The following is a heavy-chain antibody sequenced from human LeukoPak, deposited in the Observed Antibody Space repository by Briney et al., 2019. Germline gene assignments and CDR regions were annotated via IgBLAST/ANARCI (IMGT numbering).Heavy chain of an antibody. CDR1: GGTFSSYA. D-gene: IGHD3-22*01. V-gene: IGHV1-69*04. CDR2: IIPILGIA. CDR3: ASLTWYYDSSGYYLGPFDY. J-gene: IGHJ4*02. Sequence: GASVKVSCKASGGTFSSYAISWVRQAPGQGLEWMGRIIPILGIANYAQKFQGRVTTTADKSTSTAYMELSSLRSEDTAVYYCASLTWYYDSSGYYLGPFDYWGQGTLVTVSS.